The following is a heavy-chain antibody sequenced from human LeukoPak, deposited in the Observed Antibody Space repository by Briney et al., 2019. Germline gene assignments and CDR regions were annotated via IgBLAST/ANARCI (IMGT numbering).Heavy chain of an antibody. CDR3: ARDRGPIAVAGFAEYFQH. Sequence: PGGSLRLSCAASGFTFSSYGMHWVRQAPGKGLEWVAVIWYDGSNKYYADSVKGRFTISRDNSKNTLYLQMNSLRAEDTAVYYCARDRGPIAVAGFAEYFQHWGQGTLVTVSS. J-gene: IGHJ1*01. V-gene: IGHV3-33*01. CDR1: GFTFSSYG. D-gene: IGHD6-19*01. CDR2: IWYDGSNK.